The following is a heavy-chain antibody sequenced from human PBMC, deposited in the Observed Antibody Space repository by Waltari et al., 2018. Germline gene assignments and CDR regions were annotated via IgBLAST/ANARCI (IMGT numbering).Heavy chain of an antibody. V-gene: IGHV3-53*01. D-gene: IGHD6-19*01. CDR3: ARGIAVAGTEYYFDY. CDR1: GFPVSSNY. Sequence: EVQLVESGGGLIQPGGSLRLSCAASGFPVSSNYLSWVRQAPGKGLELVSVIYSGGSTYYADSVKGRFTISRDNSKNTLYLQMNSLRAEDTAVYYCARGIAVAGTEYYFDYWGQGTLVTVSS. J-gene: IGHJ4*02. CDR2: IYSGGST.